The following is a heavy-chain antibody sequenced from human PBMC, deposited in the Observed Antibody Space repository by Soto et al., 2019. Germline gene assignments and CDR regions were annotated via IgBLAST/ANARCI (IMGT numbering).Heavy chain of an antibody. J-gene: IGHJ4*02. D-gene: IGHD1-26*01. V-gene: IGHV3-23*01. CDR2: ISGSGEST. CDR3: ARRGSGSYYDY. CDR1: GFTFGGNA. Sequence: EVQLLESGGGLVQPGGSLRPSCEASGFTFGGNALRGVGQAPGKGREWVSAISGSGESTYYADSVKGRFTISRDNSKNTLYLQMNSLRAEDTAVYYCARRGSGSYYDYWGQGTLVTVSS.